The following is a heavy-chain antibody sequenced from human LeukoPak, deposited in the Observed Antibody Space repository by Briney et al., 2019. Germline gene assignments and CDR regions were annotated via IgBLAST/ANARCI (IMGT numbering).Heavy chain of an antibody. D-gene: IGHD3-3*01. CDR2: ISGSGVST. CDR1: GFTFDRFA. J-gene: IGHJ4*02. V-gene: IGHV3-23*01. CDR3: TKTTSVFGVVATFFDH. Sequence: GGSLRLSCAASGFTFDRFAMNWVRQAPGKGLEWVSVISGSGVSTNSADSVKGRFTISRDNAKNTLYLQMNSLRTEDTAVYYCTKTTSVFGVVATFFDHWGQGARVTVSS.